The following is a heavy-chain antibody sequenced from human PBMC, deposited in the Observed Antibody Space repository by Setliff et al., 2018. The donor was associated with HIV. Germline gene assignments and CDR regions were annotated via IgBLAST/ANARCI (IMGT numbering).Heavy chain of an antibody. CDR2: ISAYNGNT. CDR1: GYTFTSYG. D-gene: IGHD1-26*01. V-gene: IGHV1-18*01. J-gene: IGHJ3*02. CDR3: ARDSEWGSYIFWTFDI. Sequence: GASVKVSCKASGYTFTSYGISWVRQAPGQGLEWMGWISAYNGNTNYAQKFQGRVTITTDESTSTAYMELSSLRSEDTAVYYCARDSEWGSYIFWTFDIWGQGTMVTVSS.